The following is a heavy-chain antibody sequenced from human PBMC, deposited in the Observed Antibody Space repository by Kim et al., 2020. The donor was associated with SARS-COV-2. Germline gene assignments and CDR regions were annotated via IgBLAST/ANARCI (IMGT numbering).Heavy chain of an antibody. J-gene: IGHJ6*01. CDR3: ARDYGTYYDFWGGYSSV. V-gene: IGHV1-2*06. D-gene: IGHD3-3*01. Sequence: ASVKVSCKASGYTFSDHYIQWVRQAPGQGLEWMGRINPHTGGTDYAQKFQGRVTMSRDTAITADYMELSSLRSDDTAVFFGARDYGTYYDFWGGYSSVWG. CDR2: INPHTGGT. CDR1: GYTFSDHY.